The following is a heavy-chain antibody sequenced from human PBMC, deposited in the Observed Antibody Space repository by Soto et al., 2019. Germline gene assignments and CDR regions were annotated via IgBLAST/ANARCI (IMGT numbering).Heavy chain of an antibody. V-gene: IGHV3-23*01. D-gene: IGHD7-27*01. CDR3: ARDLSWGSNWYYYMDV. J-gene: IGHJ6*03. Sequence: GGSLRLSCAASGFTFSSYAVSWVRQAPGKGLEWVSAISGSSVIDYADSVKGRFTVSRDNARNSLYLQMNSLRAEDTAVYYCARDLSWGSNWYYYMDVWGKGTTVTVSS. CDR1: GFTFSSYA. CDR2: ISGSSVI.